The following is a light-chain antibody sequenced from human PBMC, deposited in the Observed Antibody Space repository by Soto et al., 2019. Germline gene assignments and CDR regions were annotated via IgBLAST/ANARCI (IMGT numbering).Light chain of an antibody. J-gene: IGKJ5*01. CDR3: QHYVSPPIT. Sequence: DIQMTQSPSTLSGSVGDRVTITCRASQTISSWLAWYQQKPGKAPKLLIYKASTLKSGVPSRFSGSGSGTEFTLTISSLPPDDFAVYYCQHYVSPPITFSQGTRLEIK. CDR2: KAS. CDR1: QTISSW. V-gene: IGKV1-5*03.